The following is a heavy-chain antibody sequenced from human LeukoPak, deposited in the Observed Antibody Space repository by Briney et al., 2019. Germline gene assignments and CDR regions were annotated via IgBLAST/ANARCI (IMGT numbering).Heavy chain of an antibody. J-gene: IGHJ4*02. Sequence: SETLSLTCTVSGGSISSYYWSWIRQLPGKGLEWVGYTYYSGSTNYNPSLKSRVTISVDTSKNQFSLKLYSVTAADTAVYYCARKGFFDYWGQGTLVTVSS. CDR2: TYYSGST. CDR1: GGSISSYY. CDR3: ARKGFFDY. V-gene: IGHV4-59*01.